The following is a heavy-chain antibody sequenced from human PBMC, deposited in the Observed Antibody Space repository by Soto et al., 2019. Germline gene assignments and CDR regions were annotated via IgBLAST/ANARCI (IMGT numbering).Heavy chain of an antibody. Sequence: GGSLRLSCAASGFTFSSYAMSWVRQAPGKGLEWVSAISGSGGSTYYADSVKGRFTISRDNSKNTLYLQMNSLRAEDTAVYYCAKERTTDSSSWSGGLDYWGQGTLVTVSS. CDR3: AKERTTDSSSWSGGLDY. CDR1: GFTFSSYA. CDR2: ISGSGGST. D-gene: IGHD6-13*01. V-gene: IGHV3-23*01. J-gene: IGHJ4*02.